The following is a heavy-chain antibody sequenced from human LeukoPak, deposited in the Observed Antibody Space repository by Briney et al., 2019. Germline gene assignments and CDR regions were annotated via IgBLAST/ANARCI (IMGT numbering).Heavy chain of an antibody. V-gene: IGHV3-74*03. J-gene: IGHJ5*01. CDR3: TRAGYSSGFDS. Sequence: GGSLRLSCAASGFTFSNHWMHWVRQAPGKGLVWVSRINSDGYSITYADSVKGRFTISRDNAKNTLYLQMNSLIAEDTAVYFCTRAGYSSGFDSWGQGTLVTVSS. D-gene: IGHD6-19*01. CDR2: INSDGYSI. CDR1: GFTFSNHW.